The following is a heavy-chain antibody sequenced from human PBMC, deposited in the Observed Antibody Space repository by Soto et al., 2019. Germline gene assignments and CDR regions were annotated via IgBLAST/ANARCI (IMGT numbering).Heavy chain of an antibody. CDR3: AIFPSGNYYYGMDV. J-gene: IGHJ6*02. V-gene: IGHV1-69*13. CDR1: GGTFSSYA. D-gene: IGHD6-19*01. Sequence: VKVSCKASGGTFSSYAISWVRQAPGQGLEWMGGIIPIFGTANYAQKLQGRVTITADESTSTAYMELGSMRSEDTAVYYCAIFPSGNYYYGMDVWGQGTTVPVSS. CDR2: IIPIFGTA.